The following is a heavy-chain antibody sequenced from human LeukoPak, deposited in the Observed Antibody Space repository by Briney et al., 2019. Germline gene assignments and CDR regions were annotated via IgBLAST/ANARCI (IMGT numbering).Heavy chain of an antibody. CDR2: IWFDGSDK. CDR1: GFTFSNYG. J-gene: IGHJ4*02. V-gene: IGHV3-33*01. CDR3: ARHASGHYFDS. D-gene: IGHD2-15*01. Sequence: GGSLRLSCVASGFTFSNYGMHWARQAPGKGLEWVAIIWFDGSDKYYADSVKGRVTISRDNSKNTLYLQMNSLRAEDTAVYYCARHASGHYFDSWGRGTLVTVSS.